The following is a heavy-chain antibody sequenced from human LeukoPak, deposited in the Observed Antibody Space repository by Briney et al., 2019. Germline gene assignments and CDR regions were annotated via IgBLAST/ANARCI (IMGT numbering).Heavy chain of an antibody. CDR1: GYTFISYY. D-gene: IGHD6-13*01. CDR3: AGSSVERQQLARFDY. Sequence: ASVKVSCKASGYTFISYYMHWVRQAPGQGLEWMGIINHSGGGTSHAQKFQGRVTMSRDTSTGTVYMELSSLRSEDTAVYYCAGSSVERQQLARFDYWGQGTLVTVSS. V-gene: IGHV1-46*01. CDR2: INHSGGGT. J-gene: IGHJ4*02.